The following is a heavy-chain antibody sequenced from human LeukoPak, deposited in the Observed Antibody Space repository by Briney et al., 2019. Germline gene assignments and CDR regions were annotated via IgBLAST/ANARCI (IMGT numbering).Heavy chain of an antibody. CDR1: GFTFSSYS. D-gene: IGHD6-13*01. J-gene: IGHJ1*01. CDR3: ARGVGIAAAGTGYFQH. CDR2: ISSSSTI. V-gene: IGHV3-48*02. Sequence: SGGSLRLSCAASGFTFSSYSMNWVRQAPGKGLECVSYISSSSTIYYADSVKGRFTISRDNAKNSLYLQMNSLRDEDTAVYYCARGVGIAAAGTGYFQHWGLGTLVTASS.